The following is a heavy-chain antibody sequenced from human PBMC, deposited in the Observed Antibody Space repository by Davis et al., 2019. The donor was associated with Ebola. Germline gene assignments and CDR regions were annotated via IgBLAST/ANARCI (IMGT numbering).Heavy chain of an antibody. CDR3: ARDGTRISMIVEDWFDP. CDR2: IIPILGIA. D-gene: IGHD3-22*01. Sequence: SVKVSCKASGGTFSSYTISWVRQAPGQGLEWMGRIIPILGIANYAQKFQGRVTMTRDTSTSTVYMELSRLRSDDTAVYYCARDGTRISMIVEDWFDPWGQGTLVTVSS. CDR1: GGTFSSYT. V-gene: IGHV1-69*04. J-gene: IGHJ5*02.